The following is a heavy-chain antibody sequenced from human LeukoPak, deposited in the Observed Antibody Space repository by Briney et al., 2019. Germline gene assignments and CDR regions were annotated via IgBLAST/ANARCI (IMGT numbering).Heavy chain of an antibody. CDR3: ATWERRGRPFDY. CDR2: FDPEDGET. D-gene: IGHD1-26*01. Sequence: GASVKVSCKVSGYTLTELSMHWVRQAPGKGLEWMGGFDPEDGETIYAQKFQGRVTMTEDTSTDTAYMELSSLRSEDTAVYYCATWERRGRPFDYWGQGTLVTVSS. V-gene: IGHV1-24*01. CDR1: GYTLTELS. J-gene: IGHJ4*02.